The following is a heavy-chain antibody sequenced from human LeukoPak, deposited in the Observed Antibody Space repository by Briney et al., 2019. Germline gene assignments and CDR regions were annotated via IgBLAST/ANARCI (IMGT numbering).Heavy chain of an antibody. CDR3: AKDSGRSGWLIDY. CDR2: ITGNSDTT. CDR1: GFTFNNYA. V-gene: IGHV3-23*01. J-gene: IGHJ4*02. Sequence: PGGSLRLSCAASGFTFNNYAMSWVRLAPGQGREWVSAITGNSDTTYYADSVEGRFTTSRDNSKNTLYLQMNSLRAEDTAIYYCAKDSGRSGWLIDYWGQGTLVTVSS. D-gene: IGHD6-19*01.